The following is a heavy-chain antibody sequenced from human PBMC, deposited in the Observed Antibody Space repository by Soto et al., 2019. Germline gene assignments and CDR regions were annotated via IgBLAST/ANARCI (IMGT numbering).Heavy chain of an antibody. CDR2: INAGNGNT. CDR1: GYTFTSYA. Sequence: QVQLVQSGAEVKKPGASVKVSCKASGYTFTSYAMHWVRQAPGQRLEWMGWINAGNGNTKYSQKFQGRVTITRDTSASRAYMELSSLRFEDTAVYYCAREVRYSYGYYYYGMDVWGQGTTVTVSS. D-gene: IGHD5-18*01. CDR3: AREVRYSYGYYYYGMDV. J-gene: IGHJ6*02. V-gene: IGHV1-3*01.